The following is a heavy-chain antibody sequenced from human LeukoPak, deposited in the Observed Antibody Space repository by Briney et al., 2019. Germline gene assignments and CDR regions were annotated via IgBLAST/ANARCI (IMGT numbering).Heavy chain of an antibody. CDR2: IKQDGSEK. D-gene: IGHD6-19*01. V-gene: IGHV3-7*01. CDR1: GFTFSSYW. Sequence: PGGSLRLSCAASGFTFSSYWMSWVRQAPGKGLEWVANIKQDGSEKYYVDSVKGRFTISRDNAKNSLYLQMNSLRAEDTAVYYCARGGYSSGWSSWLSPGNFDYWGQGTLVTVSS. J-gene: IGHJ4*02. CDR3: ARGGYSSGWSSWLSPGNFDY.